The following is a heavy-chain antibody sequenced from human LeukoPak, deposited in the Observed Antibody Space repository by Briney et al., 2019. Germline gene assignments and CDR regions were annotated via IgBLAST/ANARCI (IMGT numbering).Heavy chain of an antibody. J-gene: IGHJ4*02. D-gene: IGHD4-23*01. CDR3: AKDNGGKVPDY. V-gene: IGHV3-48*01. CDR2: ISSSSSTI. CDR1: GFTFSSYS. Sequence: GGSLRLSCAASGFTFSSYSMNWVRQAPGKGLEWVSYISSSSSTIYYADSVKGRFTISRDNSKNTLYLQMNSLRAEDTAVYYCAKDNGGKVPDYWGQGTLVTVSS.